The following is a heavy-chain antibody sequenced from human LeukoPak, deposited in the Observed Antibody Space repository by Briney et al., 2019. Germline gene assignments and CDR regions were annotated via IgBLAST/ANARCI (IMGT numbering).Heavy chain of an antibody. Sequence: GGSLRLSCAASGFTFSSYAMSWVRQAPGKGLEWVSAISGSGGSTYYTDSVKGRFTISRDNSKNTLYLQMNSLRAEDTAVYYCARDQGRWLLNYYFDYWGPGTLVTVSS. CDR1: GFTFSSYA. J-gene: IGHJ4*02. CDR2: ISGSGGST. CDR3: ARDQGRWLLNYYFDY. V-gene: IGHV3-23*01. D-gene: IGHD5-12*01.